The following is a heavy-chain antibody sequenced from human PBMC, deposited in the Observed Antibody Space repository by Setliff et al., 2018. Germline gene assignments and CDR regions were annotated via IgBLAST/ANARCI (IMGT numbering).Heavy chain of an antibody. D-gene: IGHD3-3*01. V-gene: IGHV4-39*07. CDR2: INHSGST. CDR1: GGSISSGGYY. CDR3: ARRPLYHYDFWSNWFDP. Sequence: PSETLSLTCTVSGGSISSGGYYWSWIRQPPGKGLEWIGEINHSGSTNYNPSLKSRVTISVDTSKNQFSLKLTSVTAADTAVYYCARRPLYHYDFWSNWFDPWGQGTLVTVSS. J-gene: IGHJ5*02.